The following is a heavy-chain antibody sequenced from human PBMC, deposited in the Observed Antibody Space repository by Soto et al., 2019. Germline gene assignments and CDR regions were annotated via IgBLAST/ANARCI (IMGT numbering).Heavy chain of an antibody. J-gene: IGHJ4*02. D-gene: IGHD5-12*01. V-gene: IGHV4-59*08. CDR1: NDSMIRCY. Sequence: SEPLSHTCTVGNDSMIRCYSSRNRQPPGRGLEWIGFIYYAGSTKYNPSLNSRVTISVDTSKNQFSLTVTSVTAADTAVYYCARRIVATETFEYWGQGSLVTVSS. CDR3: ARRIVATETFEY. CDR2: IYYAGST.